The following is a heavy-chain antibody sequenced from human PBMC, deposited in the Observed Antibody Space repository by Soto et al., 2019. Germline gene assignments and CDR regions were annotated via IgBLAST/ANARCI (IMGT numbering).Heavy chain of an antibody. CDR2: IYSGGST. J-gene: IGHJ4*02. Sequence: SLRLSCAASGFLVSRNYLNWVRQAPGKGLEWVSGIYSGGSTYYADSVRGRFTMSRDNSKNTMYLQMNSLRAGDTAVYYCARDPYTSDWAPNLDYWGQGALVTVSS. D-gene: IGHD6-19*01. V-gene: IGHV3-66*01. CDR3: ARDPYTSDWAPNLDY. CDR1: GFLVSRNY.